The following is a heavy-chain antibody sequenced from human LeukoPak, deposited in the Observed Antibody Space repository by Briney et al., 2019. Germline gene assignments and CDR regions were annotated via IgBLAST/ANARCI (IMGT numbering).Heavy chain of an antibody. V-gene: IGHV1-69*13. D-gene: IGHD1-26*01. CDR2: IIPIFGTA. CDR1: GGTFSSYA. Sequence: ASVKVSCKASGGTFSSYAISWVRQAPGQGLEWMGGIIPIFGTANYAQKFQGRVTITADESTSTAYMELSSLRSEDTAMYYCARDGGVGATIMNYWGQGTLVTVSS. J-gene: IGHJ4*02. CDR3: ARDGGVGATIMNY.